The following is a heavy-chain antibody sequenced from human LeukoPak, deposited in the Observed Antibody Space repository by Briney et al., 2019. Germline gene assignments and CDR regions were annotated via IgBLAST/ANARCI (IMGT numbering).Heavy chain of an antibody. D-gene: IGHD3-22*01. V-gene: IGHV1-69*05. CDR3: ARSNYYDSSGYCDY. J-gene: IGHJ4*02. CDR1: GGTFSSYA. Sequence: GASVKVSCKASGGTFSSYAISWVRQAPGQGLEWMGGIIPIFGTANYTQKFQGRVTIITDESTSTAYMQLSSLRSEDTAVYYCARSNYYDSSGYCDYWGQGTLVTVSS. CDR2: IIPIFGTA.